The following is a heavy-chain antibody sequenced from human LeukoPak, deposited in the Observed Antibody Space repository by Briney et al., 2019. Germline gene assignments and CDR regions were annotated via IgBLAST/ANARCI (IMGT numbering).Heavy chain of an antibody. J-gene: IGHJ6*04. CDR2: IRSDGSNK. V-gene: IGHV3-30*02. CDR1: GFTFSNYD. Sequence: PGGSLRLSCAASGFTFSNYDMHWVRQAPGKGLEWVAFIRSDGSNKYYADSVKGRFTISRDNSKNSLYLQMNSLRAEDTAVYYCAELGITMIGGVWGKGTTVTISS. CDR3: AELGITMIGGV. D-gene: IGHD3-10*02.